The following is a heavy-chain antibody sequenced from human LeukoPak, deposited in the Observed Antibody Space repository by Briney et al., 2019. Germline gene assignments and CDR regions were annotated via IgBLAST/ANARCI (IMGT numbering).Heavy chain of an antibody. J-gene: IGHJ6*03. V-gene: IGHV4-39*01. D-gene: IGHD2-21*01. CDR1: GGSISSSSYY. CDR2: IYYSGST. Sequence: PSETLSLTCTVSGGSISSSSYYWGWIRQPPGKGLEWIGSIYYSGSTYYNPSLKSRVTISVDTSKNQFSLKLSSVTAADTAVYYCARGLVIRIHPRRNYYMDVWGKGTTVTVSS. CDR3: ARGLVIRIHPRRNYYMDV.